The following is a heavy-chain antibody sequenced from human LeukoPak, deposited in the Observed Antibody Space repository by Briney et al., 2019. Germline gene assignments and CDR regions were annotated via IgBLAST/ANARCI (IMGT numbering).Heavy chain of an antibody. CDR1: GLTFRTSW. V-gene: IGHV3-74*01. CDR2: INGDGSIT. D-gene: IGHD6-6*01. Sequence: GGSLRLSCAASGLTFRTSWMNWVRQAPGKGPVWVSRINGDGSITTYADSVKGRFTISRDNAKNALSLQMNSLRAEDTAVYYCRYGSSSGDYWGQGTLVTVSS. J-gene: IGHJ4*02. CDR3: RYGSSSGDY.